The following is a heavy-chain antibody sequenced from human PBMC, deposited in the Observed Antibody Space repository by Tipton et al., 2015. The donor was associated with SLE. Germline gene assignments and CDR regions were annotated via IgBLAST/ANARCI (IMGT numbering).Heavy chain of an antibody. J-gene: IGHJ4*02. CDR3: ARDPYYYDSSGSPHSY. V-gene: IGHV4-39*07. CDR1: GGSLRNDADY. D-gene: IGHD3-22*01. Sequence: LRLSCTVAGGSLRNDADYWGWIRQPPGKGLEWIGSIYHSGSTYYNPSLKSRVTISVDTSKNQFSLKLSSVTAADTAVYYCARDPYYYDSSGSPHSYWGQGTLVTVSS. CDR2: IYHSGST.